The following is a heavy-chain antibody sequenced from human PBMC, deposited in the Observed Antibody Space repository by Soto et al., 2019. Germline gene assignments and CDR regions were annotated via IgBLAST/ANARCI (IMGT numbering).Heavy chain of an antibody. V-gene: IGHV4-59*01. CDR3: AKAVKYYDSTGYDAFAV. Sequence: SETLSLTCTVSGDSISSYFWTWIRQPPGKALEWIGYMFHSGRTNYNPSLTSRVTMSADMSNNQFSLTLTSVTAADTAVYYCAKAVKYYDSTGYDAFAVWGQGIMVT. D-gene: IGHD3-22*01. CDR1: GDSISSYF. J-gene: IGHJ3*01. CDR2: MFHSGRT.